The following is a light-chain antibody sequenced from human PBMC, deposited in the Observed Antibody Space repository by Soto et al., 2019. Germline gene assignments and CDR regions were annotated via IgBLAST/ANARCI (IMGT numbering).Light chain of an antibody. Sequence: QSALTQPPSASGSPGQSVTISCTGTISDVGGYNYVSWYQQHPGKAPKLMIYEVSERPSGVPDRFSGSKSGNTASLTVSGLQAEDEADYYCGSYAGFINYVAFGGGTKLTVL. V-gene: IGLV2-8*01. CDR2: EVS. CDR3: GSYAGFINYVA. J-gene: IGLJ2*01. CDR1: ISDVGGYNY.